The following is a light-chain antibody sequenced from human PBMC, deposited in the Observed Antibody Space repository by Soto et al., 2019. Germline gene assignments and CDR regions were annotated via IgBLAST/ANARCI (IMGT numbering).Light chain of an antibody. J-gene: IGKJ2*01. CDR1: QSVSSN. CDR2: GSS. V-gene: IGKV3-15*01. CDR3: QQHDRWPYT. Sequence: IVMTQSPATLSVSLGERATLSCRASQSVSSNLAWYRQKPGQAPRLLIYGSSNRVTGIPARFSGSGSGTEFTLTISSLQSEDFAVYFCQQHDRWPYTFGQGTKLEIK.